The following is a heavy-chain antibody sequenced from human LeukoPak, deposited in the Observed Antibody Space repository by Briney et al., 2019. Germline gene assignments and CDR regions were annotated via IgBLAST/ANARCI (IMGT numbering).Heavy chain of an antibody. CDR3: ARGVVVVVAAPNWFDP. J-gene: IGHJ5*02. Sequence: ASVKVSCKASGYTFTSYYMHWVRQAPGQGLEWMGIIHPSGGSTSYAQKFQGRVTMTRDTSTSTVYMELSSLRSEDTAVYYCARGVVVVVAAPNWFDPWGQGTLVTVSS. CDR1: GYTFTSYY. V-gene: IGHV1-46*01. CDR2: IHPSGGST. D-gene: IGHD2-15*01.